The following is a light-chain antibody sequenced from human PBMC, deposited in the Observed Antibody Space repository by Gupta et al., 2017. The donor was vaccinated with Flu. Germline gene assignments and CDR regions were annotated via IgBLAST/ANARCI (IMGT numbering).Light chain of an antibody. Sequence: DIQMTQSPSSVSASVGDRVTITCQSSQNIGNYVNWYQKKPGKAPRLLMFGVSDLCDGVPPRFSGGGIGTNFSLTIATLQPEDFATYCCQNAYSVPYTFGQGSKVEIK. CDR1: QNIGNY. CDR3: QNAYSVPYT. CDR2: GVS. J-gene: IGKJ2*01. V-gene: IGKV1-39*01.